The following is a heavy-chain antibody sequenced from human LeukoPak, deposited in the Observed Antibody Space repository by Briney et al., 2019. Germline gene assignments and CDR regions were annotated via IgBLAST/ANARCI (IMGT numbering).Heavy chain of an antibody. CDR2: ISPSAGTI. CDR3: ARRFDY. Sequence: KPGGSLRLSRAASGFTFSNFEMNWVRQAPGKGLEWVSYISPSAGTIYYADSVKGRFTISRDNAKNSLFLQMNSLRAEDTALYYCARRFDYWGQGTLVTVSS. V-gene: IGHV3-48*03. CDR1: GFTFSNFE. J-gene: IGHJ4*02.